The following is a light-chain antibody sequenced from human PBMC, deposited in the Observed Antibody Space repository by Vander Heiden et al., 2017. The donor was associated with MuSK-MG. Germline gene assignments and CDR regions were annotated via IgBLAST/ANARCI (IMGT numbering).Light chain of an antibody. J-gene: IGLJ3*02. CDR1: NSDVGSYNL. V-gene: IGLV2-23*01. CDR2: EGT. Sequence: QSALPQPASVSGSPGHPITISCIGTNSDVGSYNLVSWYQQHPGKAPKLIISEGTKRPSGVSNRFSGSKSGNTASLTISGLQADDEADYYCCSYAGGSTPWVFGGGTKLTVL. CDR3: CSYAGGSTPWV.